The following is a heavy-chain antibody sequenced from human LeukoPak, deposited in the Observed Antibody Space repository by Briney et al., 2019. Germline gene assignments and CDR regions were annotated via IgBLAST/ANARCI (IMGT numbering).Heavy chain of an antibody. CDR2: INHSGST. D-gene: IGHD2-2*01. CDR3: ASNIVVVPAAYDY. J-gene: IGHJ4*02. CDR1: GGSISSSSYY. V-gene: IGHV4-39*07. Sequence: SETLSLTCTVSGGSISSSSYYWGWIRQPPGKGLEWIGEINHSGSTKYNPSLKSRVTISVDTSKNQLSLKLSSVTAADTAVYYCASNIVVVPAAYDYWGQGTLVTVSS.